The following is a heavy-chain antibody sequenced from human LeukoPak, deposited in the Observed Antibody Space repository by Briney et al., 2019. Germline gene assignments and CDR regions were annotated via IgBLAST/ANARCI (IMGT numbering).Heavy chain of an antibody. V-gene: IGHV4-34*01. J-gene: IGHJ6*02. Sequence: SETLSLTCAVYGGSFSGYYWSWIRRPPGKGLEWIGEINHSGGTNYNPSLKSRVTISVDTSKNQFSLKLSSVTAADTAVYYCARGGEWQQLVAPGYYGMDVWGQGTTVTVSS. CDR2: INHSGGT. CDR3: ARGGEWQQLVAPGYYGMDV. CDR1: GGSFSGYY. D-gene: IGHD6-13*01.